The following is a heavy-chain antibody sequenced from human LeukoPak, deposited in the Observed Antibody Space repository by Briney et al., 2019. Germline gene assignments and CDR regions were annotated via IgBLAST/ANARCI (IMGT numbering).Heavy chain of an antibody. CDR1: GFTFSSYW. CDR3: ARAPNYDFWSGYSYYFDY. CDR2: INSDGSST. D-gene: IGHD3-3*01. J-gene: IGHJ4*02. Sequence: PGGSLRLSCEASGFTFSSYWMHWVRQAPGKGLVWVSRINSDGSSTSYADSVKGRFTISRDNAKNTLYLQMNSLRAEDTAVYYCARAPNYDFWSGYSYYFDYWSQGTLVTVSS. V-gene: IGHV3-74*01.